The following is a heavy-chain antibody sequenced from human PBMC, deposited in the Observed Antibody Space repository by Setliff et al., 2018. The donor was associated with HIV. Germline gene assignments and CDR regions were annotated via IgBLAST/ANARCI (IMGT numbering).Heavy chain of an antibody. CDR2: IRYDGSNI. CDR1: GFTFRNYG. J-gene: IGHJ4*02. D-gene: IGHD3-22*01. Sequence: GGSLRLSCAASGFTFRNYGIHWVRQAPGKGLEWVAFIRYDGSNIYYADSVKGRFTISRDNSKNTLYLQMNNLRAEDTAVYYCAKDLDYYDSSGYYFDYWGQGTLVTVSS. V-gene: IGHV3-30*02. CDR3: AKDLDYYDSSGYYFDY.